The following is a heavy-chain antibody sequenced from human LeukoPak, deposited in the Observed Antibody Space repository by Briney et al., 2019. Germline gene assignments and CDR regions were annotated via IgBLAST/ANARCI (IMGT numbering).Heavy chain of an antibody. Sequence: GGSLRLSCAASGFTFSSYSMNWVRQAPGKGLEWVSSISSSSSYIYYADSVKGRFTISRDNAKNSLYLQMNSLRAEDTAVYYCARIRKGELFDVFDIWGQGTMATSS. CDR2: ISSSSSYI. V-gene: IGHV3-21*01. D-gene: IGHD3-10*01. CDR1: GFTFSSYS. J-gene: IGHJ3*02. CDR3: ARIRKGELFDVFDI.